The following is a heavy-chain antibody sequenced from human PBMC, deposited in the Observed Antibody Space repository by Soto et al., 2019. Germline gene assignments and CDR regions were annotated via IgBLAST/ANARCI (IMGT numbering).Heavy chain of an antibody. V-gene: IGHV1-8*01. CDR3: ASEKLHGVYPLDA. CDR1: GYTFTSYD. CDR2: VNASSGNT. Sequence: QVQLVQSGAEVKKPGASVKVSCKASGYTFTSYDINWVRQAPGQGLEWMGWVNASSGNTGYAQKFQGRVTMTRDTSITTAYIELNSLSSACTTVYYCASEKLHGVYPLDAWGQATPVTV. D-gene: IGHD4-17*01. J-gene: IGHJ5*02.